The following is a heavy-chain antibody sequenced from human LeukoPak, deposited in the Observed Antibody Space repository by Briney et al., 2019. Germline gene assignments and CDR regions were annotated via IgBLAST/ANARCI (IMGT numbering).Heavy chain of an antibody. J-gene: IGHJ4*02. CDR1: GFTFSSYS. Sequence: GGSLRLSCASSGFTFSSYSMNWVRQAPGKGLEWVSAISGGGGSAYYATSMKGRFTVSRDNFKNTLYLEMNSLRAEDTALYYCAKDWGAHSYASGSHSDSWGQGTLVTVSS. CDR2: ISGGGGSA. CDR3: AKDWGAHSYASGSHSDS. V-gene: IGHV3-23*01. D-gene: IGHD3-10*01.